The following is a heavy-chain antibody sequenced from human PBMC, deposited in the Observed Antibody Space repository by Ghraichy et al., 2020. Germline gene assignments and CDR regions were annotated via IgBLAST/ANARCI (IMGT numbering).Heavy chain of an antibody. D-gene: IGHD2-8*02. CDR2: FDPEYGER. CDR3: ARDRLEITSTGGRTYYSYYGMDV. CDR1: GYTLTELS. Sequence: ASVKVSCKVSGYTLTELSMHWVRQAPGKGLEWMGGFDPEYGERIYAQKFQGRVTMTQDTSADTAYMELSSLRSEDTAMYYCARDRLEITSTGGRTYYSYYGMDVWGQGTTVTVSS. V-gene: IGHV1-24*01. J-gene: IGHJ6*02.